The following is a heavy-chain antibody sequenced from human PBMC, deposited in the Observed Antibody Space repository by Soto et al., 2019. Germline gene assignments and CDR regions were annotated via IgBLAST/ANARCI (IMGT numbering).Heavy chain of an antibody. D-gene: IGHD5-12*01. CDR1: GFTFSDRT. CDR2: IRDKLNSYPT. V-gene: IGHV3-72*01. CDR3: AVDIVGTGSY. Sequence: EVQVVESGGGLVQPGGPLTLSCAASGFTFSDRTMDWVRQAPGKGLEWIGRIRDKLNSYPTEYAASVKGRFIISRDDSKNSVYLQMSSLRIDDTAVYFCAVDIVGTGSYWGQGTLVTVSS. J-gene: IGHJ4*02.